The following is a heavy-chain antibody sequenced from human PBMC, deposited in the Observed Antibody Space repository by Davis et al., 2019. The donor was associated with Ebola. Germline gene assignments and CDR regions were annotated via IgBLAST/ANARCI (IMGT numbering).Heavy chain of an antibody. J-gene: IGHJ4*02. Sequence: GESLKISCAASGFTFSSYGMHWVRQAPGKGLEWVAVISYDGSNKYYADSVKGRFTISRDNSKNTLYLQMNSLRAEDTAVYYCAKDLDDYGDYGSLLDYWGQGTLVTVSS. V-gene: IGHV3-30*18. CDR3: AKDLDDYGDYGSLLDY. D-gene: IGHD4-17*01. CDR2: ISYDGSNK. CDR1: GFTFSSYG.